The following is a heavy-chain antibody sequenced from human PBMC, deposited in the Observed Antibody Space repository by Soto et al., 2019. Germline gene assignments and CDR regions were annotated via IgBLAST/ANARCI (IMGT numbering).Heavy chain of an antibody. CDR1: GGSFSGYC. J-gene: IGHJ4*02. CDR2: FDHNGHT. V-gene: IGHV4-34*01. CDR3: APYGSGIYYISRDQY. Sequence: QVQLQQWGAGLLKPSETLSLTCAVYGGSFSGYCWSWIRQPPGKGLEWIGEFDHNGHTNYNPSLKSRVTISVDKSKNQFSLRLSSMTAADTAIYYCAPYGSGIYYISRDQYWGQGTLVTVSS. D-gene: IGHD3-10*01.